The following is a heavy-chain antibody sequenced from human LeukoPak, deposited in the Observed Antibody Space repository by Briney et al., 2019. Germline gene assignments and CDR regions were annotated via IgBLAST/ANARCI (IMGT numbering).Heavy chain of an antibody. CDR2: INHSGST. D-gene: IGHD5-12*01. CDR3: ARLGWLRPKPLAYYYYMDV. J-gene: IGHJ6*03. V-gene: IGHV4-34*01. Sequence: SDTLSLTCAVYGRSFSGYYWSWIRQPPGKGLEWIGEINHSGSTNYNPSLKSRVTISVDTSKNQFSLKLSSVTAADTAVYYCARLGWLRPKPLAYYYYMDVWGKGTTVTISS. CDR1: GRSFSGYY.